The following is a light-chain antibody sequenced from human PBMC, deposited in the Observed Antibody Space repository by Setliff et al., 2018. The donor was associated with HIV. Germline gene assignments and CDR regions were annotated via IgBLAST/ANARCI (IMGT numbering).Light chain of an antibody. Sequence: QSALAQPGSVSGSPGQSITISCSGTSSDVGSYNFVSWYQQHPGKAPQLIIYDVSQRPSGVSSRFSGSKSGNTASLTISGLQAEDQADYYCCSYTSSLTYVFGTGTKVTVL. CDR2: DVS. CDR1: SSDVGSYNF. J-gene: IGLJ1*01. V-gene: IGLV2-14*03. CDR3: CSYTSSLTYV.